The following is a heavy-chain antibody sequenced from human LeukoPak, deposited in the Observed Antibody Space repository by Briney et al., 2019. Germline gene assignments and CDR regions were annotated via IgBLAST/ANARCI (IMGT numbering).Heavy chain of an antibody. Sequence: ASVKVSCKPSGHALSAYYIHWVRQAPGQGLEWMGWIHPSSGGTIYAQKFQGRVTLTTDTSISTAYMELSRLGSDDTAVYYCARKRGVGVDANAFDVWGQGTTVTVSS. V-gene: IGHV1-2*02. CDR3: ARKRGVGVDANAFDV. CDR1: GHALSAYY. CDR2: IHPSSGGT. D-gene: IGHD3-3*01. J-gene: IGHJ3*01.